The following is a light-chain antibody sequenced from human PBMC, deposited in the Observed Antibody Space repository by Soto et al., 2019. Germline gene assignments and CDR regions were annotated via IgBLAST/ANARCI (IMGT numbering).Light chain of an antibody. CDR2: GTS. CDR1: QSVSSSY. Sequence: EIVLTQSPGTLSLSPGERATLSCRASQSVSSSYLAWYQQKPGQAPRLLIYGTSTRATGIPDRFSGSWSGTDFTLTISTLGPDDFAVYYCQQYSSSPLTFGHGPNVHI. V-gene: IGKV3-20*01. J-gene: IGKJ1*01. CDR3: QQYSSSPLT.